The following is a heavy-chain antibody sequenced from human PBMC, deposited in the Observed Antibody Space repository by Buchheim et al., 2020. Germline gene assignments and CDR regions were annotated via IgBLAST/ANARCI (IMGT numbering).Heavy chain of an antibody. Sequence: QVQLQESGPGLVKPSGTLSLTCAVSGASISSTNWWNWVRQPPGKGLEWIGEIFHSGSTNYNPSLKSRVTISVDKSNNHFSLTLTSVTAADTAVYYCARVRQYCSSTSCYHDPWGQGTL. CDR2: IFHSGST. J-gene: IGHJ5*02. D-gene: IGHD2-2*01. V-gene: IGHV4-4*02. CDR1: GASISSTNW. CDR3: ARVRQYCSSTSCYHDP.